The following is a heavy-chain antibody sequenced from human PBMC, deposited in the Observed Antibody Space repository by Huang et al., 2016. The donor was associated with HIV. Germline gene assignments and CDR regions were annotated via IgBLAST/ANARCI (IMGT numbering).Heavy chain of an antibody. V-gene: IGHV4-34*01. CDR1: GESLGTFY. J-gene: IGHJ5*02. CDR3: ARRFRVAATRKWFDP. D-gene: IGHD3-10*01. Sequence: QVQLQQWGAGLLKPSETLALTCAVYGESLGTFYWSWIRRPPGKGLQWSGEVKDGGDINYNPYLGSRVTISVDNSRNQVSLTLTSVTAADTATYYCARRFRVAATRKWFDPWGQGTLVIVSS. CDR2: VKDGGDI.